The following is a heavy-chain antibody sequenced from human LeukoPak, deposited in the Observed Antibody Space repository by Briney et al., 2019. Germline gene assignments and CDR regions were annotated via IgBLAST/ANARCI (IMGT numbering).Heavy chain of an antibody. CDR3: GRDLSATDRAYDY. V-gene: IGHV3-21*01. CDR1: GFILSDYN. D-gene: IGHD1-26*01. Sequence: GGSLRLSCAASGFILSDYNMNWVRQAPGKGLEWVSFIAISGTYITYADSVKGRFTVSRDNAKKSLYLQMNSLRAEDTAMYYCGRDLSATDRAYDYWGQGTLVTVSS. J-gene: IGHJ4*02. CDR2: IAISGTYI.